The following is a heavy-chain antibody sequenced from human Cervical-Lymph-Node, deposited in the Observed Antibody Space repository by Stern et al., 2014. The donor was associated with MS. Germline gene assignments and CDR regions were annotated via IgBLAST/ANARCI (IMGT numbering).Heavy chain of an antibody. J-gene: IGHJ3*01. Sequence: VQLVESGAEVKSPGSSVKISCKASGGSLSSNPVSWVRQAPGQGLEWMGGIIPIFDSPNYSQKFEGRLTIIADKSTSTTYMELSSLRSEDTAIYYCARDGILQTVDAXDLWGQGTMVTVSS. V-gene: IGHV1-69*06. CDR2: IIPIFDSP. CDR1: GGSLSSNP. D-gene: IGHD2-21*01. CDR3: ARDGILQTVDAXDL.